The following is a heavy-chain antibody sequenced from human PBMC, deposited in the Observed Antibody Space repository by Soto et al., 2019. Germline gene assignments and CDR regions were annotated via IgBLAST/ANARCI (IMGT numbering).Heavy chain of an antibody. CDR1: GFTFSSYG. D-gene: IGHD3-22*01. Sequence: EVQLVESGGGLVQPEGSLRLSCAASGFTFSSYGMNWVRQAPGKGLEWVSYISSSSTTIYYADSVKGRFTIFRDNAKNSLYLQLNSLRDEDTAVYYCARSPYYYDSSNYYGYWSQGTLVTVSS. CDR2: ISSSSTTI. V-gene: IGHV3-48*02. CDR3: ARSPYYYDSSNYYGY. J-gene: IGHJ4*02.